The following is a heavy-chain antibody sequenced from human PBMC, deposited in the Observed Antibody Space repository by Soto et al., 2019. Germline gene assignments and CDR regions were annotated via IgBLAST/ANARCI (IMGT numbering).Heavy chain of an antibody. CDR3: ARDYNFWSGYKGMDV. V-gene: IGHV3-11*01. J-gene: IGHJ6*02. Sequence: NPGGSLRLSCAASGFTFSDWYMTWIRQAPGKGLEWVSYISHSGSTIYYSDSVKGRFTISRDNAENSLYLQMDSLTAEDTAVYYCARDYNFWSGYKGMDVWGQGTTVTVSS. CDR1: GFTFSDWY. CDR2: ISHSGSTI. D-gene: IGHD3-3*01.